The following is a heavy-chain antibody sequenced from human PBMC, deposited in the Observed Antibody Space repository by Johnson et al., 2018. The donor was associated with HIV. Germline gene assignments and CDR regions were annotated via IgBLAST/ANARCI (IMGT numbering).Heavy chain of an antibody. V-gene: IGHV3-7*01. CDR1: GFTFSRYW. J-gene: IGHJ3*01. CDR3: AKWKYCSGDNCYSEFGVFDDAFGL. CDR2: INQDGSEK. Sequence: EVQLVESGGGLVQPGGSLRLSCAASGFTFSRYWMSWVRQAPGKGLEWVANINQDGSEKYYVDSVKGRFTISRDNSKNTVYLETNSLRPEDTAVYYCAKWKYCSGDNCYSEFGVFDDAFGLWGQGTMVIVSS. D-gene: IGHD2-15*01.